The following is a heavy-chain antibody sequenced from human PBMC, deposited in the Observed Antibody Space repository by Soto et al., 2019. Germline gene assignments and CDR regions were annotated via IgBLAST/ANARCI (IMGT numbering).Heavy chain of an antibody. CDR2: IYPGDSDT. Sequence: GESLKISCKGSGYSFTSYWIGWVRQMPGKGLELMGIIYPGDSDTRYSPSFQGQVTISADKSISTAYLQWSSLKASDTAMYYCARTAAAGNYYYVMDVWGQGTTVIVSS. CDR3: ARTAAAGNYYYVMDV. D-gene: IGHD6-13*01. J-gene: IGHJ6*02. CDR1: GYSFTSYW. V-gene: IGHV5-51*01.